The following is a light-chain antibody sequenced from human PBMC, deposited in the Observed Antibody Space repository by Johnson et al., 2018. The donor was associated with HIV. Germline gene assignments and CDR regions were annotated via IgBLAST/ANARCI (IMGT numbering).Light chain of an antibody. V-gene: IGLV1-51*01. J-gene: IGLJ1*01. CDR1: SSNIGNNY. Sequence: QSVLTQPPSVSAAPGQKVTISCSGSSSNIGNNYVSWYQHLPGTAPKLLIYDNNKRPSGIPDRFSASKSGTSATLGITGFQTEDEADYYCGTWDSRLSVYVFVTGTKVPVL. CDR2: DNN. CDR3: GTWDSRLSVYV.